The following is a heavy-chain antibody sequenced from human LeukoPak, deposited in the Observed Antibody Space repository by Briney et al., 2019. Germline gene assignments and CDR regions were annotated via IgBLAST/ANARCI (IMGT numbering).Heavy chain of an antibody. CDR1: GASISSDSYY. CDR2: ISASGRR. D-gene: IGHD3-10*01. CDR3: ARGAGSGSSYRVYNWFDP. Sequence: SETLSLTCTVSGASISSDSYYWSWIRQPAGKGLEWIGRISASGRRNYNPSLQSRVIISVDTSRNQFSLKLTSVTAADTAVYYCARGAGSGSSYRVYNWFDPWGQGTQVTVSS. V-gene: IGHV4-61*02. J-gene: IGHJ5*02.